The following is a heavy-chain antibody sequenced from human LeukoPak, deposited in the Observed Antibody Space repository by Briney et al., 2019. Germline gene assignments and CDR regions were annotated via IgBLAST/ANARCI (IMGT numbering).Heavy chain of an antibody. CDR2: INPNSGGT. V-gene: IGHV1-2*02. CDR3: ARAKHQWLVEFDY. J-gene: IGHJ4*02. D-gene: IGHD6-19*01. Sequence: ASVKVSCKASGYTFTGYYMHWVRQAPGQGLEWMGWINPNSGGTNYAQKFQGRVTMTRDTSISTAYMELSRLRSDDTAAYYCARAKHQWLVEFDYWGQGTLVTVSS. CDR1: GYTFTGYY.